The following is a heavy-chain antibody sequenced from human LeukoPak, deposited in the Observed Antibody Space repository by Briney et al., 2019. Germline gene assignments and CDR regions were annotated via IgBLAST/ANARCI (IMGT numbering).Heavy chain of an antibody. CDR1: GYSFTSYW. CDR3: ARTDYSGSGTYAFDI. J-gene: IGHJ3*02. CDR2: IYPGDSDT. V-gene: IGHV5-51*01. Sequence: GESLKISCKGSGYSFTSYWIGWVRQMPGKGLEWMGIIYPGDSDTRYSPSFQGQVTTSADKSISTAYLQWSSLKASDTAMYYCARTDYSGSGTYAFDIWGQGTMVTVSS. D-gene: IGHD3-10*01.